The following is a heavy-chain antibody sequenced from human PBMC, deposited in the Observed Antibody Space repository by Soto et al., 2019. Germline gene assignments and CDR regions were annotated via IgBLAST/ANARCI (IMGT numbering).Heavy chain of an antibody. CDR3: GSREQ. J-gene: IGHJ4*02. D-gene: IGHD6-13*01. CDR2: IGGNTGNI. Sequence: GGALTLSFGPSGFAFIYDYMNWFRQAPGKGLEWVAYIGGNTGNIYYAQSVKGRFTISRDNTKNSLFLQMNSLRGEDTAAYYCGSREQWGQGTRVSV. V-gene: IGHV3-11*01. CDR1: GFAFIYDY.